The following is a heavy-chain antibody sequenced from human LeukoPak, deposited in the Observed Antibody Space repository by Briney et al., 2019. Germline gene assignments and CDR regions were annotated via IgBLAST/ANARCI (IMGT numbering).Heavy chain of an antibody. V-gene: IGHV3-7*01. D-gene: IGHD4-17*01. CDR1: GFTFSSYW. CDR3: ARELRYYFDY. Sequence: GGSLRLSCAAFGFTFSSYWMSWVRQAPGKGLEWVANIKQDGSEKYYVDSVKGRFTISRDNAKNSLYLQMNSLRAEDTAVYYCARELRYYFDYWGQGTLVTVSS. CDR2: IKQDGSEK. J-gene: IGHJ4*02.